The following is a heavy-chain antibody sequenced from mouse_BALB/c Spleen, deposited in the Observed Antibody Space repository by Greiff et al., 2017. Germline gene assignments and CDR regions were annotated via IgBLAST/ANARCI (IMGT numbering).Heavy chain of an antibody. J-gene: IGHJ3*01. CDR2: ISSGSSS. V-gene: IGHV5-6-5*01. CDR3: AREGDYGNYPLFDY. Sequence: EVQVLESGGGLVKPGGSLKLSCAASGFTFSSYAMSWVRQTPEKRLEWVASISSGSSSYYPDSEKGRFTISRVNARNILSLQMSRLRSEETAMYYCAREGDYGNYPLFDYWGQGTLVTVSA. CDR1: GFTFSSYA. D-gene: IGHD2-1*01.